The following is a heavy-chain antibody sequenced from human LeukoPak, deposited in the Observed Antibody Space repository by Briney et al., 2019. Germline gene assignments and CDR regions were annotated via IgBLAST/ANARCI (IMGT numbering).Heavy chain of an antibody. D-gene: IGHD3-10*01. CDR2: ISGSGSTI. CDR3: ARAPTRPGAPDY. Sequence: PGGSLRLSCAASGFIFSDYYMSWIRQAPGKGLEWVSYISGSGSTIYYADSVKGRFTISRDNAKNSLYLQMDSLRAEDTAVYYCARAPTRPGAPDYWGQGTLVTVSS. J-gene: IGHJ4*02. CDR1: GFIFSDYY. V-gene: IGHV3-11*01.